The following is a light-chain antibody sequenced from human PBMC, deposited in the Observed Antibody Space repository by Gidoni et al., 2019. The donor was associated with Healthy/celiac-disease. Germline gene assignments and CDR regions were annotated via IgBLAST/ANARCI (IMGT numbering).Light chain of an antibody. Sequence: SSELTQDPAVSVALGQTARITCQGDSLRSYYASWYQQKPGQDPVLVIYGKNNRPSGIPDRFSGSSSGNTASLTITGAQAEDEADYYCNSRDSSGNHHYVFGTGTKVTVL. CDR1: SLRSYY. V-gene: IGLV3-19*01. J-gene: IGLJ1*01. CDR3: NSRDSSGNHHYV. CDR2: GKN.